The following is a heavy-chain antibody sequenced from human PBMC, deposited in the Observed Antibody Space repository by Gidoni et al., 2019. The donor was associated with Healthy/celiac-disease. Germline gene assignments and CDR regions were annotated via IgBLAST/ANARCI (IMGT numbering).Heavy chain of an antibody. CDR1: GGSIRRSSYY. D-gene: IGHD6-19*01. Sequence: LQLQESGSGLVKLSVTLLLTCTVSGGSIRRSSYYWGGIRQPPWKGLEWIGSIYYSGSTDYNPSLKSRFTISVDTAKNQFSLKLSSVTAADTAVYYCARRVAVACTDYYYYGMDVWGQGTTVTVSS. CDR3: ARRVAVACTDYYYYGMDV. J-gene: IGHJ6*02. V-gene: IGHV4-39*01. CDR2: IYYSGST.